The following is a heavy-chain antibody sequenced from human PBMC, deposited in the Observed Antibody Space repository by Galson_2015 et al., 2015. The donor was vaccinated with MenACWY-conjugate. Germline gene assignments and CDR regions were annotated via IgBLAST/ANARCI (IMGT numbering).Heavy chain of an antibody. J-gene: IGHJ6*02. Sequence: SVKVSCKASGYTFTSYAMHWVRQAPGQRLEWMGWINAGNGNTKYSQKFQGRVTITRDTTASTAYMELSSLRSEDTAVYYCAREGSGSTYYYGMDVWGQGTTVTVSS. V-gene: IGHV1-3*01. CDR1: GYTFTSYA. D-gene: IGHD3-10*01. CDR3: AREGSGSTYYYGMDV. CDR2: INAGNGNT.